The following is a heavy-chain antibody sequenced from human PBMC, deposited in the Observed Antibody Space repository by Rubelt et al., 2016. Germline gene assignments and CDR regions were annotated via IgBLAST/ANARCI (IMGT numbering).Heavy chain of an antibody. CDR1: GSTFNIYG. J-gene: IGHJ6*03. V-gene: IGHV3-33*03. CDR3: TSLYSSSSYYYYYMDG. CDR2: VWVDGTKE. Sequence: GGGVVQPGTSLRLSCAASGSTFNIYGFHWVRQAPGKGLEWVAFVWVDGTKEFYVDSVKGRFTLSRDNSKSTLYLQMDSLRVEETAVYYCTSLYSSSSYYYYYMDGWGKGDTVTVSS. D-gene: IGHD6-6*01.